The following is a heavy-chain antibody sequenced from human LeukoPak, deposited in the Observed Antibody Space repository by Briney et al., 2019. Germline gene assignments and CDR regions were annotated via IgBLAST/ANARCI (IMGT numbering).Heavy chain of an antibody. J-gene: IGHJ4*02. CDR3: ARGGGDILTGYPFDY. D-gene: IGHD3-9*01. Sequence: ASVKVSCKASGYTFTSYGISWVRQAPGQGLEWMGWISAYNGDTNYAQKLQGRVTMTTDTSTSTAYMELRSLRSDDTAVYYCARGGGDILTGYPFDYWGQGTLVTVSS. CDR2: ISAYNGDT. V-gene: IGHV1-18*01. CDR1: GYTFTSYG.